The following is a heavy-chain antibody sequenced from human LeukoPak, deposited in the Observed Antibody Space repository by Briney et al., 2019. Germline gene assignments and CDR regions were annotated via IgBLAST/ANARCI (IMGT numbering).Heavy chain of an antibody. CDR2: INHSGST. CDR3: ARHPSIFTGYYRAGGYFDY. Sequence: SETLSLTCAVYGGSFSGYYWSWIRQPPGTGLEWIGEINHSGSTNYIPSFKDQVTISVDTSKNQFSLKLSSVSAADTAVYYCARHPSIFTGYYRAGGYFDYWGQGTLVTVSS. J-gene: IGHJ4*02. V-gene: IGHV4-34*01. CDR1: GGSFSGYY. D-gene: IGHD3-9*01.